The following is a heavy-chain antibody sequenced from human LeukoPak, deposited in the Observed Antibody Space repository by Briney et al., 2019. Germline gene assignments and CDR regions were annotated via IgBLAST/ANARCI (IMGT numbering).Heavy chain of an antibody. CDR3: AYNYYDISGPGDY. D-gene: IGHD3-22*01. V-gene: IGHV4-34*01. CDR2: INHSGST. J-gene: IGHJ4*02. CDR1: GGSFSNYY. Sequence: SETLSLTCAVYGGSFSNYYWTWIRQPPGKGLEWIGEINHSGSTNYNPSLKSRLTISQDTSKNQVSLKLSSVTAADTAVYYCAYNYYDISGPGDYWGREPCSPSPQ.